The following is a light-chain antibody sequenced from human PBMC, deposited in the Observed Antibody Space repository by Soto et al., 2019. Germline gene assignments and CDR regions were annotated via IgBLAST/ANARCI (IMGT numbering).Light chain of an antibody. CDR3: QQYGSSPYT. CDR1: QSISSSY. J-gene: IGKJ2*01. V-gene: IGKV3-20*01. CDR2: AAS. Sequence: EIVLTQSPGTLSLSPGERATLSCRASQSISSSYLAWYQQTPGQAPRLIIYAASSSATGIPDRFSGSGSGTEFTLTISRLEPEDFAVYYCQQYGSSPYTFGQGTQLEIK.